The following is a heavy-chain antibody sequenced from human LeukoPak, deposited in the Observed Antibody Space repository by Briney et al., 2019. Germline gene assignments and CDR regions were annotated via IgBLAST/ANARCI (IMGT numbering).Heavy chain of an antibody. D-gene: IGHD4-17*01. J-gene: IGHJ4*02. CDR2: IYPGDSDT. CDR3: ARQPVTSRPFDY. CDR1: GYSFTTYW. V-gene: IGHV5-51*01. Sequence: GESLKISCEGSGYSFTTYWIGLVRQMPGKGLEWMGIIYPGDSDTRYSPSFQGQVTISADKSISTAYLQWSSLKASDTAMYYCARQPVTSRPFDYWGQGTLVTVSS.